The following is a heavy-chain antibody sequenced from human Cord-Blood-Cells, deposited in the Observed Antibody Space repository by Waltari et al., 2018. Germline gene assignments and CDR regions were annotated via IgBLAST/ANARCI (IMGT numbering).Heavy chain of an antibody. CDR3: ARASLTGDDAFDI. CDR1: GSTFPGYY. J-gene: IGHJ3*02. D-gene: IGHD7-27*01. CDR2: INPNSGGT. V-gene: IGHV1-2*04. Sequence: QVQLVQSGAEVKKPGASVTVSCKASGSTFPGYYMHCVRPAPGQGLEWMGWINPNSGGTNYAQKFQGWVTMTRDTSISTAYMELSRLRSDDTAVYYCARASLTGDDAFDIWGQGTMVTVSS.